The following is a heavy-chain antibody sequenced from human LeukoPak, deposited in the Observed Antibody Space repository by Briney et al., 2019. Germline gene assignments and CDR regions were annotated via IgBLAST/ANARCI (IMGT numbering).Heavy chain of an antibody. V-gene: IGHV4-59*08. Sequence: SETLSLTCAVYGGSFSDYYWSWIRQPPGKGLEWIGYIYYSGSTNYNPSLKSRVTISVDTSKNQFSLKLSSVTAADTAVYYCARTVPSSDAFDIWGQGTMVTVSS. J-gene: IGHJ3*02. D-gene: IGHD3-10*01. CDR1: GGSFSDYY. CDR2: IYYSGST. CDR3: ARTVPSSDAFDI.